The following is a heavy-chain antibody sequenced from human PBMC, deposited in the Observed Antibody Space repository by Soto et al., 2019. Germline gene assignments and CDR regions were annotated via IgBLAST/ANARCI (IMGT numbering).Heavy chain of an antibody. CDR1: GFIFSRYA. CDR3: AMLGREDNGMDV. Sequence: QVQLVESGGGVVQPGRSLRLSCAASGFIFSRYAMHWVRQAPGKGLEWVAVISHDGSNEYYADSMEGRFTISRDNSKNTLYVQMNSLRVEDTAVYYCAMLGREDNGMDVWGQGTTVTVSS. V-gene: IGHV3-30*03. CDR2: ISHDGSNE. J-gene: IGHJ6*02. D-gene: IGHD3-10*01.